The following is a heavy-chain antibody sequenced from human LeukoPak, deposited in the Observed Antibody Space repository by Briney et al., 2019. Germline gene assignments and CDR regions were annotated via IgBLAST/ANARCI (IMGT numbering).Heavy chain of an antibody. CDR2: ISSSSSSI. V-gene: IGHV3-48*02. J-gene: IGHJ4*02. CDR1: GFSFSSYG. CDR3: ARDPWDDVSGFSGDF. D-gene: IGHD3-22*01. Sequence: GGSLRLSCAASGFSFSSYGMNWVHRAPGKGLEWVSYISSSSSSIYYADSVKGRHTISRDNAKNTLYLQMNSLRDEDTAVYYCARDPWDDVSGFSGDFWGQGTLVAVSS.